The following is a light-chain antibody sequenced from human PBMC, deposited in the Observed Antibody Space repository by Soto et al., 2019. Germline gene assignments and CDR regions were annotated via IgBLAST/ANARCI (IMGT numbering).Light chain of an antibody. CDR3: TSYAGSDNLV. J-gene: IGLJ2*01. CDR1: SNDIGGYNY. V-gene: IGLV2-8*01. Sequence: QSALTQPPSASGSTGQSVTISCTGTSNDIGGYNYVSWYQQHPGKAPKLMIYEVNKRPSGVPDRFSGSKSGNTASLTVSGLQADDEADYYCTSYAGSDNLVFGGGTKVTVL. CDR2: EVN.